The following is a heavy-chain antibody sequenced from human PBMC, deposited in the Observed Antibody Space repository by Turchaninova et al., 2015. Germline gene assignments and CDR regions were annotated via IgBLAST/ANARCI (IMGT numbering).Heavy chain of an antibody. CDR3: AKNGREWELLSYFDY. CDR2: ISDDCSNE. V-gene: IGHV3-30*18. CDR1: GFIFRRFA. J-gene: IGHJ4*02. D-gene: IGHD1-26*01. Sequence: QVQLVESGGGGVQPGRSLRFSGDASGFIFRRFAMHRGRRAPGKGLEWVALISDDCSNEDYADSVKGRFSLSRDNSKNTLFLQMNSLRAEDTAVYYCAKNGREWELLSYFDYWGQGTLVTVSS.